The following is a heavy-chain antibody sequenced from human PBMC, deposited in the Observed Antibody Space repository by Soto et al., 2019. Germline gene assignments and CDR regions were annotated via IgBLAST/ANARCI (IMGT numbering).Heavy chain of an antibody. CDR1: GGSFSVYY. Sequence: PSETLSLTCAIYGGSFSVYYGIWIRQSPGKGLEWIGEINHSGSANYNPSLKSRVTISIDTSKNQISLNLTSVTAADTAVYYCARQVYAAIGYWGQGXLVTVPS. J-gene: IGHJ4*02. D-gene: IGHD5-18*01. CDR3: ARQVYAAIGY. CDR2: INHSGSA. V-gene: IGHV4-34*01.